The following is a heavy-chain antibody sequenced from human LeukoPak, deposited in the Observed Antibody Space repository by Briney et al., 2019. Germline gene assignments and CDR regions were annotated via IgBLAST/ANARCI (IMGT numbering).Heavy chain of an antibody. CDR3: TTDRYYDNSELQFQH. V-gene: IGHV3-33*08. D-gene: IGHD3-22*01. CDR2: IWSDGSDK. Sequence: PGRSLRLSCEASGFTFSSYGMHWVRQAPGKGLEWVAAIWSDGSDKYYADSVKGRFTISRDNSKNTLYLQMDSLKIEDTAVYYCTTDRYYDNSELQFQHWGQGTLVTVSS. CDR1: GFTFSSYG. J-gene: IGHJ1*01.